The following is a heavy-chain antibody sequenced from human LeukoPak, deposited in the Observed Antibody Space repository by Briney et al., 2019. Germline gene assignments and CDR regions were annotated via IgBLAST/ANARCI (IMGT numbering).Heavy chain of an antibody. D-gene: IGHD1-26*01. Sequence: GGSLRLSCAASGFTFSSYSMNWVRQAAGKGLEWGSSISSSSSYIYYADSVKGRFTISRDNAKNSLYLQMNSLRAEDTAVYYCARDLSRSFSLGAPAYYFDYWGQGTLVTVSS. J-gene: IGHJ4*02. CDR2: ISSSSSYI. V-gene: IGHV3-21*01. CDR3: ARDLSRSFSLGAPAYYFDY. CDR1: GFTFSSYS.